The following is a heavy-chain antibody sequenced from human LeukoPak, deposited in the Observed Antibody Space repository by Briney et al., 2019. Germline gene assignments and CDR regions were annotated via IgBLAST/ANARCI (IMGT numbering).Heavy chain of an antibody. Sequence: ASVKVSCKASGGTFSSYAISWVRQAPGQGLEWMGRIIPIFGTANYAQKFQGRVTITADKSTSTAYMELSSLRSEDTAVYYCARAERRLKWELLSDYYYYMDVWGKGTTVTISS. CDR2: IIPIFGTA. CDR1: GGTFSSYA. J-gene: IGHJ6*03. D-gene: IGHD1-26*01. CDR3: ARAERRLKWELLSDYYYYMDV. V-gene: IGHV1-69*06.